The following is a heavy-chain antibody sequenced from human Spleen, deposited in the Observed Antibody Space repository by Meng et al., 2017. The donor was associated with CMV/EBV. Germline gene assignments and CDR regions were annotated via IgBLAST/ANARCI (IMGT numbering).Heavy chain of an antibody. J-gene: IGHJ4*02. CDR2: ITSDGSST. V-gene: IGHV3-74*01. Sequence: GESLKISCAASGFSFSGHWMNWVRQAPGKGLVWVSRITSDGSSTRYADSVKGRFTISRDNSKNTLYLQMNSLRAEDTAVYYCARDLGFLEWLSVFDYWGQGTLVTVSS. CDR1: GFSFSGHW. D-gene: IGHD3-3*01. CDR3: ARDLGFLEWLSVFDY.